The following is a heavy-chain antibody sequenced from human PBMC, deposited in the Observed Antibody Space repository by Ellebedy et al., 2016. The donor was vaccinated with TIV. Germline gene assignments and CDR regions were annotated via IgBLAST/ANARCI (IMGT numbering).Heavy chain of an antibody. CDR2: ISAFNGNT. CDR1: DYTFPSYG. CDR3: ARDRGKGAVVVVAPMFPTANYFYGMDV. D-gene: IGHD2-15*01. J-gene: IGHJ6*02. Sequence: ASVKVSXKASDYTFPSYGISWVRQAPGQGLEWMGWISAFNGNTSYAQKLQGRVTMTRDTSTGTVYMDLSSLRSEDTAVYYCARDRGKGAVVVVAPMFPTANYFYGMDVWGQGTTVTVS. V-gene: IGHV1-18*04.